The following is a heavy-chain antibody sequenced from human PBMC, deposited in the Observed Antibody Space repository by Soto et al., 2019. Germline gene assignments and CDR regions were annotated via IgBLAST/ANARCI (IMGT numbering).Heavy chain of an antibody. CDR3: AGDLILRLGELSFNYDYGMDV. D-gene: IGHD3-16*02. J-gene: IGHJ6*02. V-gene: IGHV3-11*01. Sequence: GGSLRLSCAASGFTFSDYYMSWIRQAPGKGLEWVSYISSSGSTIYYADSVKGRFTISRDNAKNSLYLQMNSLRAEDTAVYYCAGDLILRLGELSFNYDYGMDVWGQGTTVTVSS. CDR2: ISSSGSTI. CDR1: GFTFSDYY.